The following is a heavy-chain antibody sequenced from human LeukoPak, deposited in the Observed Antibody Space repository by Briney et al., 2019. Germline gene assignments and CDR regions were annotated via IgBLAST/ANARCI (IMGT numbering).Heavy chain of an antibody. CDR1: GYTFTGYY. Sequence: ASVKVSCKASGYTFTGYYMHWVRQAPGQGLEWMGWINPNSGGTNYAQKFQGRVTMTRDTSISTAYMELSRLRSDDTAVYHCACTMIVEDAFDIWGQGTMVTVSS. CDR3: ACTMIVEDAFDI. V-gene: IGHV1-2*02. D-gene: IGHD3-22*01. CDR2: INPNSGGT. J-gene: IGHJ3*02.